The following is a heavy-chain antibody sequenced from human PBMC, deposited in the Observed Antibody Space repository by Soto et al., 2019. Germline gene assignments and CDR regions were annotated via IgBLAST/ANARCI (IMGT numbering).Heavy chain of an antibody. CDR2: IKEDGSEK. Sequence: PGGSLRLSCAASGFTFSTSWMNWVRQAPGKGLEWVAGIKEDGSEKYYVDSVKGRFTISKDNAENSLELHMNRLRVEDTAVYYCARDRESLSYWGQGTLVTVSS. V-gene: IGHV3-7*01. CDR3: ARDRESLSY. CDR1: GFTFSTSW. J-gene: IGHJ4*02.